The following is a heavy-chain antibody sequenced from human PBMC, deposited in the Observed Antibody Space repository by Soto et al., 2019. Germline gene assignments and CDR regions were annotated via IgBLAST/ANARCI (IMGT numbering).Heavy chain of an antibody. J-gene: IGHJ4*02. Sequence: GGSLRLSCAASGFTFSSYWMHWVRQAPGKGLVWVSRINSDGSSTSYADSVKGRFTISRDNAKNTLYLQMKSLRAEDTTVYYCARNVNGYGNWDYWGQGTLVTVS. CDR1: GFTFSSYW. CDR2: INSDGSST. D-gene: IGHD1-1*01. V-gene: IGHV3-74*01. CDR3: ARNVNGYGNWDY.